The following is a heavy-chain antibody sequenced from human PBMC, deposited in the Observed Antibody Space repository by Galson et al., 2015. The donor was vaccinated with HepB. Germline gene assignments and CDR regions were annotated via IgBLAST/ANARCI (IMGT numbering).Heavy chain of an antibody. CDR2: IWYDGSNK. V-gene: IGHV3-33*08. CDR1: GFTFSSYG. CDR3: ARDSHTAMVLPDY. D-gene: IGHD5-18*01. Sequence: SLRLSCAASGFTFSSYGMHWVRQAPGKGLEWVAVIWYDGSNKYYADSVKGRFTISRDNSKNTLYPQMNSLRAEDTAVYYCARDSHTAMVLPDYWGQGTLVTVSS. J-gene: IGHJ4*02.